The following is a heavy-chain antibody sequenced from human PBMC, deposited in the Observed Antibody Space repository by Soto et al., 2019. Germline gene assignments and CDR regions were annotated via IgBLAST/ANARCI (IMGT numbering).Heavy chain of an antibody. V-gene: IGHV3-15*01. CDR2: IKSKTDGGTT. CDR1: GFTFSNAW. D-gene: IGHD3-3*01. Sequence: SLRLSCAASGFTFSNAWMSWVRQAPGKGLEWVGRIKSKTDGGTTDYAAPVKGRFTISRDDSKNTLYLQMNSLKTEDTAVYYCTTDLRNVLRFLEWLPGGNYYGMDVWGQGTTVTVSS. CDR3: TTDLRNVLRFLEWLPGGNYYGMDV. J-gene: IGHJ6*02.